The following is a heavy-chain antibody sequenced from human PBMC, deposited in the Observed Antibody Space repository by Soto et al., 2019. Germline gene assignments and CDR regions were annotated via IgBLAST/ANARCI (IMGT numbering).Heavy chain of an antibody. CDR3: ARVGLSWQLVESDD. J-gene: IGHJ4*02. Sequence: GSVQASCKACGEAFISDGISWVRRAPGQGLEWMGWISAYNGNTNYAQKLQGRVTMTTDTSTSTAYMELRSLRSDDTAVYYCARVGLSWQLVESDDWGQGTMFTVSS. CDR2: ISAYNGNT. CDR1: GEAFISDG. D-gene: IGHD6-13*01. V-gene: IGHV1-18*01.